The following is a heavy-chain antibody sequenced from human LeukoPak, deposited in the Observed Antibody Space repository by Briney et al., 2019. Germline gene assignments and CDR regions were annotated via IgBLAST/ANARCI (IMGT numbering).Heavy chain of an antibody. J-gene: IGHJ5*02. V-gene: IGHV5-51*01. CDR3: AKISRVGATMFDP. CDR2: TYPGDSDT. Sequence: GESLKISCKGSGYSFTSYWIGWVRQMPGKGLEWMGITYPGDSDTRYSPSFQGQVTISADKSISTAYLQWSSLKASDTAMYYCAKISRVGATMFDPWGQGTLVTVSS. D-gene: IGHD1-26*01. CDR1: GYSFTSYW.